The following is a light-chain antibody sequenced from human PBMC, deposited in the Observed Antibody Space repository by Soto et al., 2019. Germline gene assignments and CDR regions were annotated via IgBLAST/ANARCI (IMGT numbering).Light chain of an antibody. CDR3: TSYTRSRTPAV. Sequence: QSARTQPASVSGSPGQSMTISCTGTSSDVGGYNYVSWYQQHPGKAPKLMIYDVSNRPSWVSNRFSGSKSGNTASLTISGHQAEDEVYYYCTSYTRSRTPAVFGTRTNVTV. J-gene: IGLJ1*01. CDR2: DVS. V-gene: IGLV2-14*01. CDR1: SSDVGGYNY.